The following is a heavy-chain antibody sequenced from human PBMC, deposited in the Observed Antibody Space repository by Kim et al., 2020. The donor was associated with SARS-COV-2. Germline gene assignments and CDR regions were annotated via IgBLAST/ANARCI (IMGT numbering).Heavy chain of an antibody. D-gene: IGHD6-13*01. J-gene: IGHJ4*01. CDR2: IYYSGST. CDR1: GGSISSSSYY. CDR3: ARDHIAAAGQKNFDY. V-gene: IGHV4-39*07. Sequence: SETLSLTCTVSGGSISSSSYYWGWIRQPPGKGLEWIGSIYYSGSTYYNPSLKSRVTISVDTSKNQFSLKLSSVTAADTAVYYCARDHIAAAGQKNFDYWG.